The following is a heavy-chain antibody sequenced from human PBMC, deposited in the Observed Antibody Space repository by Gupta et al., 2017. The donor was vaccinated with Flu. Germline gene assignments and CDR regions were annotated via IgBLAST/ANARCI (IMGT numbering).Heavy chain of an antibody. V-gene: IGHV3-7*01. CDR3: ARVDIMEAAAAPEVWFDP. CDR2: IKQDGSEK. CDR1: GFTFSSYW. J-gene: IGHJ5*02. Sequence: EVQLVESGGGLVQPGGSLRLSCAASGFTFSSYWMSWVRQAPGKGLEWVANIKQDGSEKYYVDSVKGRFTISRDNAKNSLYLQMNSLRAEDTAVYYCARVDIMEAAAAPEVWFDPWGQGTLVTVSS. D-gene: IGHD6-13*01.